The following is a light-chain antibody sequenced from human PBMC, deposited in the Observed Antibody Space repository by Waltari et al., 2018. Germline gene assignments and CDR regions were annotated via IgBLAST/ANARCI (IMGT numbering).Light chain of an antibody. CDR3: SSYTSSSTLV. V-gene: IGLV2-18*02. J-gene: IGLJ2*01. CDR2: EVS. CDR1: RSDVGGYNR. Sequence: QSALTQPPSVSGSPGQSVTISCTGTRSDVGGYNRVSWYQQPPGTAPKLIIYEVSDGPSRVHDRFSGSKSDNTASLTISGLQAEDEADYYCSSYTSSSTLVFGGGTKLTVL.